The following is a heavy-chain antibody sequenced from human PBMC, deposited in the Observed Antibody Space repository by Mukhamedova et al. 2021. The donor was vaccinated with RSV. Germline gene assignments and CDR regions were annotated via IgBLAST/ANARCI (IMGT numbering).Heavy chain of an antibody. CDR2: K. J-gene: IGHJ4*02. V-gene: IGHV3-7*01. Sequence: KYYVDSVKGRFAISRDNAKNSLYLQMNSLRGEDTALYYCTIVGLHKDMDDYSGQGTVVTVSS. CDR3: TIVGLHKDMDDY. D-gene: IGHD5-18*01.